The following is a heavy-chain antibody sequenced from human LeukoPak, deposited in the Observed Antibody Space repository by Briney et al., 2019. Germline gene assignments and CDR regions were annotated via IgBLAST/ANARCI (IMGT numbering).Heavy chain of an antibody. D-gene: IGHD2-15*01. Sequence: ASVKVSCKASGYTFTGYYMHWVRQAPGQGLEWMAWINPYSGDTKYAQKFQGRVTMTRDTSISTAYMELSRLRSDDTAVYYCARPYCNVRSCHDYFDYWGQGTLVTVSS. J-gene: IGHJ4*02. V-gene: IGHV1-2*02. CDR2: INPYSGDT. CDR1: GYTFTGYY. CDR3: ARPYCNVRSCHDYFDY.